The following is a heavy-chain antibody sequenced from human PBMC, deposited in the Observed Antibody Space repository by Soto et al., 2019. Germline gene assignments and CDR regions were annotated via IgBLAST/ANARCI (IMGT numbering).Heavy chain of an antibody. Sequence: QVLLQQWGAGMLEPSETLSLTCAVYGGSFSDYYWSWVRQPPGKGLEWIGQINHRGRTNYNPSLKSRVTISVDTSKNQFSLQLRSVTAADTAIYYCARTSRFDSWGQGPLVTVSS. V-gene: IGHV4-34*01. D-gene: IGHD6-6*01. CDR3: ARTSRFDS. CDR2: INHRGRT. CDR1: GGSFSDYY. J-gene: IGHJ4*02.